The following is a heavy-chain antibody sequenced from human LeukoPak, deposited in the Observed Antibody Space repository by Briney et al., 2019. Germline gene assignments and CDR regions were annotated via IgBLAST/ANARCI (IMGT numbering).Heavy chain of an antibody. CDR1: GGSISSGGYY. V-gene: IGHV4-31*03. Sequence: SETLSLTCTVSGGSISSGGYYWSWIRQHPGKGLEWIGYIYYSGSTYYNPSLKSRVTISVDTSKNQFSLKLSSVTAADTAVHYCARVRPHRRILTGYSDAFDIWGQGTMVTVSS. D-gene: IGHD3-9*01. CDR3: ARVRPHRRILTGYSDAFDI. CDR2: IYYSGST. J-gene: IGHJ3*02.